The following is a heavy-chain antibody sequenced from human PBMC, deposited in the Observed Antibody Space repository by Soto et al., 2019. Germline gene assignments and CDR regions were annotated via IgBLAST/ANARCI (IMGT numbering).Heavy chain of an antibody. Sequence: GASVKVSCKASGYTFTSYGISWVRQAPGQGLEWMGWIGAYNGNTNYAQKLQGRVTMTTDTSTSTAYMELRSLRSDDTAVYYCASHSSSWYHNWFDPWGQGTLVTVSS. CDR1: GYTFTSYG. CDR2: IGAYNGNT. J-gene: IGHJ5*02. V-gene: IGHV1-18*01. D-gene: IGHD6-13*01. CDR3: ASHSSSWYHNWFDP.